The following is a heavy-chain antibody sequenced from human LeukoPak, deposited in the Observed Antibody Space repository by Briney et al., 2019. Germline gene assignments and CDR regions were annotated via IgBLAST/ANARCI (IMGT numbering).Heavy chain of an antibody. CDR3: ARIPSDYYYYGMDV. Sequence: SETLSLTCAVYGGSFSGYYWSWIRQPLGKGLEWIGEINHSGSTNYNPSLKSRVTISVDTSKNQFPLKLSSVTAADTAVYYCARIPSDYYYYGMDVWGQGTTVTVSS. J-gene: IGHJ6*02. CDR1: GGSFSGYY. V-gene: IGHV4-34*01. CDR2: INHSGST.